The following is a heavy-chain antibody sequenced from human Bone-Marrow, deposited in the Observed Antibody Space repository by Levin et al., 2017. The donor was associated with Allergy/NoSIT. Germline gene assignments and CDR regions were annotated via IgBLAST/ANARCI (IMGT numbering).Heavy chain of an antibody. CDR2: IYHTGST. J-gene: IGHJ4*02. CDR3: ARRFYDNNGYYPFDY. Sequence: SETLSLTCAVSGYSISTGYYWGWIRQPPGKGLEWIGNIYHTGSTYYNPSLKNRITISMDTSKNQFSLKLSSVTAADTAVYYCARRFYDNNGYYPFDYWGQGTLVAVSS. D-gene: IGHD3-22*01. CDR1: GYSISTGYY. V-gene: IGHV4-38-2*01.